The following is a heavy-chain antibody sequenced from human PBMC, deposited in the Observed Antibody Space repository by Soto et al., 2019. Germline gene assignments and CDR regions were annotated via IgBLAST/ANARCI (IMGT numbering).Heavy chain of an antibody. CDR2: IIPMFGTA. Sequence: SVKVSCKASGGTFSSSGISWVRQAPGQGLEWMGGIIPMFGTATTTHNFQGRLTITADESTSTAYMELSSLTSEDTAVYFCARSVGVTTLSYLDYWGQGTLVTSPQ. CDR3: ARSVGVTTLSYLDY. D-gene: IGHD1-26*01. V-gene: IGHV1-69*13. CDR1: GGTFSSSG. J-gene: IGHJ4*02.